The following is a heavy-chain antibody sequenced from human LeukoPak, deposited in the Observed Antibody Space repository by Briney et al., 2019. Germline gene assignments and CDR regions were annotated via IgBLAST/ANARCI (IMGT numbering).Heavy chain of an antibody. CDR2: MHYSGST. J-gene: IGHJ4*02. V-gene: IGHV4-59*01. Sequence: PSETLSLTCTVSGXSISSYYWSWIRQPPGKGLEWIGYMHYSGSTNYNPSLKSRVTISVDTSKNQFSLKLSSVTAADTAVYYCARRILYSSGSYSDYWGQGTLVTVSS. CDR3: ARRILYSSGSYSDY. D-gene: IGHD3-10*01. CDR1: GXSISSYY.